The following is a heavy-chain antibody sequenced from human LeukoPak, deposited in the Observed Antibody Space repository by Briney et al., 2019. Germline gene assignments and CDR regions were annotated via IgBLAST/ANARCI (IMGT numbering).Heavy chain of an antibody. CDR1: GGSISSYY. CDR3: ARGSYDYVWGSYRYSYYFDY. V-gene: IGHV4-59*08. D-gene: IGHD3-16*02. CDR2: IYYSGST. Sequence: PSETLSLTCTVSGGSISSYYWSWIRQPPGKGLEWIGYIYYSGSTNYNPSLKSRVTISVDTSKNQFSLKLSSVTAADTAVYYCARGSYDYVWGSYRYSYYFDYWGQGTLVTVSS. J-gene: IGHJ4*02.